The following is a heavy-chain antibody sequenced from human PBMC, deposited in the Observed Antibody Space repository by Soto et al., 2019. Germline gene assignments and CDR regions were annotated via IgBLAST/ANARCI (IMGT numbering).Heavy chain of an antibody. Sequence: QVHLQESGPGLVKPSETLSLTCTVSGGSISSYYWSWIRQPPGKGLEWIGDISNSGSTNYNPSLKSRVTISADQSKNQFSLKLSSVTAADTAVYYCARPKEVSGNSGYELKLGNWGQGTLVTVS. CDR1: GGSISSYY. CDR3: ARPKEVSGNSGYELKLGN. D-gene: IGHD5-12*01. V-gene: IGHV4-59*08. CDR2: ISNSGST. J-gene: IGHJ4*02.